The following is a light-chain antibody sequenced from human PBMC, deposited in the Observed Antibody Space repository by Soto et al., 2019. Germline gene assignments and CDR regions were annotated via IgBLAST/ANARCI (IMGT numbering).Light chain of an antibody. CDR2: SNN. Sequence: QSVLTQPPSASGTPGQRVTISCSGSSSNIGSNYVYWYQQLPGTAPKLLIYSNNQRPSGVPDRFSGSKSGTSASLAISGLRSEDEADYYCAAWDDSLSAWVFGGGTQLT. CDR1: SSNIGSNY. V-gene: IGLV1-47*02. J-gene: IGLJ3*02. CDR3: AAWDDSLSAWV.